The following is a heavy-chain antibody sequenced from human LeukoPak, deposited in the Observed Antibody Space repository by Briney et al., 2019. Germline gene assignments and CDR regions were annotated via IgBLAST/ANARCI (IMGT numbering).Heavy chain of an antibody. J-gene: IGHJ4*02. V-gene: IGHV3-7*03. Sequence: GGSLRLSCAASGFTFSGRWMSWVSQAPGKGPEWVANIKQDGSENHYVDSVKGRFSISRDNAKNSLYLQMNSLRVEDTAVYYCALYTYGYSFDYWGQGALVIVSS. CDR1: GFTFSGRW. CDR2: IKQDGSEN. D-gene: IGHD3-10*01. CDR3: ALYTYGYSFDY.